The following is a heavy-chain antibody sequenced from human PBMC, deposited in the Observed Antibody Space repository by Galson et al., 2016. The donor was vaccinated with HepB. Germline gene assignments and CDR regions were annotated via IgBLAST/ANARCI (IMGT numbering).Heavy chain of an antibody. D-gene: IGHD1-1*01. V-gene: IGHV4-39*07. CDR2: SRYRGST. Sequence: SETLSLTCAVSSGSITTTNYSWGWIRQPPGKGLEWIGSSRYRGSTYYNPSLKSRLSLSIDVSKNQFSLKLSSVTAADTALYYCARGHRHWRNYYYGMDVWGQGTTVIVSS. CDR1: SGSITTTNYS. J-gene: IGHJ6*02. CDR3: ARGHRHWRNYYYGMDV.